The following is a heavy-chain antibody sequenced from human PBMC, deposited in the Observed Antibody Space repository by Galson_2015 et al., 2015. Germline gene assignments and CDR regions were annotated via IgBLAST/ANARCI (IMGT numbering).Heavy chain of an antibody. J-gene: IGHJ4*02. CDR2: IGGDGSYT. Sequence: SLRLSCAASGFPFSGYWMNWARQAPGKGLVWVSTIGGDGSYTKYADSVKGRFTISRDNAKNTLYLQMNSLRAEDTAVYYCAKRLSLSRCFDYWGQGTLVTVSS. CDR1: GFPFSGYW. V-gene: IGHV3-74*01. D-gene: IGHD3-22*01. CDR3: AKRLSLSRCFDY.